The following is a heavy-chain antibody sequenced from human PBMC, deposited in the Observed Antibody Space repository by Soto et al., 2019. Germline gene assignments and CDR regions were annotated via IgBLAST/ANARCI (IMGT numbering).Heavy chain of an antibody. D-gene: IGHD3-9*01. CDR2: IHYSGSA. CDR1: GGSISSYY. CDR3: ARHSTGLDV. J-gene: IGHJ6*04. Sequence: SETLSLTCTVSGGSISSYYWSWIRQPPGKGLEWIGYIHYSGSAHYNRSLKSRVTISLDTSKNQFSLKLTSVTAADSAVYYCARHSTGLDVWGKGTTVTVSS. V-gene: IGHV4-59*08.